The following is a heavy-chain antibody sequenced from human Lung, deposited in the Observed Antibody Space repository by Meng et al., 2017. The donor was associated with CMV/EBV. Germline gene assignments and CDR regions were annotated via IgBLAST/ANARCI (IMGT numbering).Heavy chain of an antibody. CDR1: GFTFSSYG. CDR3: AKSLFGGVVGPLFDY. CDR2: VYSGGSST. Sequence: GGSLRLXXAASGFTFSSYGMSWVRQAPGKGLEWVSVVYSGGSSTYSADSVKGRFTISRDNSKNTLYLQMNSLRAEDTAVYYCAKSLFGGVVGPLFDYWGQGXLVTVSS. V-gene: IGHV3-23*03. D-gene: IGHD2-2*01. J-gene: IGHJ4*02.